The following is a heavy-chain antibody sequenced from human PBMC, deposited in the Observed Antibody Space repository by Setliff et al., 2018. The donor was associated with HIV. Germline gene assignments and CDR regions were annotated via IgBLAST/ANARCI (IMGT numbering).Heavy chain of an antibody. J-gene: IGHJ4*02. CDR3: ASGEDSGTYGEPYDS. Sequence: PSETLSLTCTVSGGSISSGSYYWSWIRQPAGKGLEWIGRIHTSGSTNYNPSLKSRVTISVDTSKNQFSLKLHSVTAADTAVYYCASGEDSGTYGEPYDSWGQGALVTVSS. V-gene: IGHV4-61*02. D-gene: IGHD1-26*01. CDR1: GGSISSGSYY. CDR2: IHTSGST.